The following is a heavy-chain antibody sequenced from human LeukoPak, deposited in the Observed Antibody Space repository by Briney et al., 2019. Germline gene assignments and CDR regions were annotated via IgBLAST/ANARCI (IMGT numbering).Heavy chain of an antibody. D-gene: IGHD5-24*01. CDR3: ARLVEVGFGQLLGRYMDV. J-gene: IGHJ6*03. V-gene: IGHV4-39*01. CDR1: IASFRSTRSF. Sequence: SETLSLTCSVSIASFRSTRSFWGWVRLPPGKGXXXXXXXXXXXSIYHSGDTHYNPSLKSRVGISVDPSKRQISLNMTSVTAAXTXVYYCARLVEVGFGQLLGRYMDVWGKGTTV. CDR2: IYHSGDT.